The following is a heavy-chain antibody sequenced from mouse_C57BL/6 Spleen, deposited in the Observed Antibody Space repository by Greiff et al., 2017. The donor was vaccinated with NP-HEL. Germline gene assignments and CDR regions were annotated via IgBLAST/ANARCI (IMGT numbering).Heavy chain of an antibody. V-gene: IGHV1-66*01. CDR2: IYPGSGNT. D-gene: IGHD3-1*01. CDR3: ARSGGGLYFDY. J-gene: IGHJ2*01. Sequence: QVQLQQSGPELVKPGASVKISCKASGYSFTSYYIHWVKQRPGQGLEWIGWIYPGSGNTKYNEKFKGKATLTADTSSSTAYMQLSSLTSEDSAVYYCARSGGGLYFDYWGQGTTLTVSS. CDR1: GYSFTSYY.